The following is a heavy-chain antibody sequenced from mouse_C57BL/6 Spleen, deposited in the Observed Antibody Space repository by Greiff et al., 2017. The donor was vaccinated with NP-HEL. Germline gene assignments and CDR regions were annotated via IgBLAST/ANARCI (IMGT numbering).Heavy chain of an antibody. D-gene: IGHD2-4*01. CDR1: GYTFTSYW. CDR3: ARFPRIDDYDEDFDY. CDR2: IDPNGGGT. Sequence: QVQLQQPGAELVKPGASVKLSCKASGYTFTSYWMHWVKQRPGRGLEWIGRIDPNGGGTKYNEKFTSKATLTVDKPSSTAYMQLSSLTSEDSAVDYCARFPRIDDYDEDFDYWGQGTTLTVSS. J-gene: IGHJ2*01. V-gene: IGHV1-72*01.